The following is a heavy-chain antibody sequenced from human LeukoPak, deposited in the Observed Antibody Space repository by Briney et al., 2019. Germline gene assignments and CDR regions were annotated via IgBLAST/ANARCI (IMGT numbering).Heavy chain of an antibody. V-gene: IGHV3-48*01. J-gene: IGHJ6*03. D-gene: IGHD3-9*01. CDR3: ARVYYDILTGYSPLNYYYYMDV. Sequence: GGSLRLSCAASGFTFSSYGMNWVRQAPGKGLEWVSYISSSSSTIYYADSVKGRFTISRDNAKNSLYLQMNSLRAEDTAVYYCARVYYDILTGYSPLNYYYYMDVWGKGTTVTVSS. CDR2: ISSSSSTI. CDR1: GFTFSSYG.